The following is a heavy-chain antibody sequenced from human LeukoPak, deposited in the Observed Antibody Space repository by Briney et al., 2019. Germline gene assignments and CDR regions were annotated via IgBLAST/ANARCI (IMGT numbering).Heavy chain of an antibody. CDR2: ISNSGGST. V-gene: IGHV3-23*01. Sequence: GGSLRLSCAASGFTFSSYAMTWVRQAPGKGLEWVSTISNSGGSTYYADSVKGRFTITRDSSKNTLYLQMNSLRAEDTALYYCAKLRGGDGYKDSFDYWGQGTLVTVSS. CDR3: AKLRGGDGYKDSFDY. CDR1: GFTFSSYA. D-gene: IGHD5-24*01. J-gene: IGHJ4*02.